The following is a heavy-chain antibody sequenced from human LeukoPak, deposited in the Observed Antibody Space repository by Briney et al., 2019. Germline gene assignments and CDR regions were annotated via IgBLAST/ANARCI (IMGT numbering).Heavy chain of an antibody. CDR3: ARHFDSSGSDFDY. V-gene: IGHV4-59*08. J-gene: IGHJ4*02. CDR2: IYYTGST. CDR1: GGSISNYY. Sequence: PSETLSLTCTVSGGSISNYYWTWIRQPPGKGLEWIGYIYYTGSTNYNPSLKSRVTISVDTSKNQFSLKLSSVTAADTAVYYCARHFDSSGSDFDYWGQGTLVTVSS. D-gene: IGHD3-22*01.